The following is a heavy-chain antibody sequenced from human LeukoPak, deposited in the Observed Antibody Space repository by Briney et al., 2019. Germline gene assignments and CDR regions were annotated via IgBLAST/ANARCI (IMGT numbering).Heavy chain of an antibody. CDR1: GGSISSFY. CDR3: AKLPTVAGTSGYFVL. V-gene: IGHV4-59*08. Sequence: PSETLSLTCTVSGGSISSFYWSWIRQPPGKGLEYIGYIYDSGSTNYNPSLKSRVTISLDTSKNQFSLNLNSVTAADTAVYYCAKLPTVAGTSGYFVLWGRGTLVTVSS. J-gene: IGHJ2*01. D-gene: IGHD6-19*01. CDR2: IYDSGST.